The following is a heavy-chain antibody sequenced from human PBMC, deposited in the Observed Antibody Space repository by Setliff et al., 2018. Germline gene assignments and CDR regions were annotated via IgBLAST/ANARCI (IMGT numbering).Heavy chain of an antibody. J-gene: IGHJ6*03. CDR3: ARVTPSSSSWGYYYYYMDV. CDR2: IYHSGST. CDR1: GYSISSGYY. D-gene: IGHD6-13*01. Sequence: SETLSLTCAVSGYSISSGYYWGWLRQPPGKGLEWIGSIYHSGSTYHNPSLKSRVTISVDTSKNQFALKLSSVTAADTAVYYCARVTPSSSSWGYYYYYMDVWGKGTTVTVSS. V-gene: IGHV4-38-2*01.